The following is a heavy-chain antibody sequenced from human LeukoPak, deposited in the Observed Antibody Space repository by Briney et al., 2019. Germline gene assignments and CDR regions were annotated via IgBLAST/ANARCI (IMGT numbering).Heavy chain of an antibody. D-gene: IGHD2-2*01. CDR3: AKGIVPAPNGAFDI. CDR2: ISGSGGST. CDR1: GFTFSTYA. Sequence: GGSQRLSCAASGFTFSTYAMSWVRQAPGKGLEWVSGISGSGGSTYYADSVKGRFTISRDNSKNTLYLQMNSLRAEDTAVYYCAKGIVPAPNGAFDILGEGTMVTVSS. V-gene: IGHV3-23*01. J-gene: IGHJ3*02.